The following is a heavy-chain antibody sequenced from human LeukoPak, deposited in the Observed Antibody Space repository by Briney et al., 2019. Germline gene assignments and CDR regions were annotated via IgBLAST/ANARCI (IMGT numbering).Heavy chain of an antibody. CDR1: GGSFSGYY. J-gene: IGHJ4*02. CDR2: INHSGST. Sequence: SETLSLTCAVYGGSFSGYYWSWIRQPPGKWLEWIGEINHSGSTNYNPSLKSRVTISVDTSKNQFSLKLSSVTAADTAVYYCASTLLNCGGDCYISYWGQGTLVTVSS. CDR3: ASTLLNCGGDCYISY. D-gene: IGHD2-21*02. V-gene: IGHV4-34*01.